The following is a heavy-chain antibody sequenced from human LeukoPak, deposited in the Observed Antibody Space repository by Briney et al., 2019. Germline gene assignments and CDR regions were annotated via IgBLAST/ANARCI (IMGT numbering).Heavy chain of an antibody. J-gene: IGHJ4*02. CDR2: MNPNSGNT. V-gene: IGHV1-8*01. D-gene: IGHD3-3*01. CDR3: ARGDFWSGSSLLDY. CDR1: GYTFTSYD. Sequence: ASVKVSCKASGYTFTSYDINWVRQATGQGLEWMGWMNPNSGNTGYAQKFQGRVTMTRNTSISTAYMELSSLRSDDTAVYYCARGDFWSGSSLLDYWGQGTLVTVSS.